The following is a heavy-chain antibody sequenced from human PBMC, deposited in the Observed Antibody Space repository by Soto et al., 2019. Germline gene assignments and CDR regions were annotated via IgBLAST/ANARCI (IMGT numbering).Heavy chain of an antibody. Sequence: GASVKVSCKASGYTFTGYFIHWVRQAPGQGLEWMGSINPNSAVTNCAERFQGRVTMTRDMSARTAYMDLSSLRCDDTAVYYCVRECYNHEGFDVWGQGKRGTLAS. D-gene: IGHD1-1*01. V-gene: IGHV1-2*02. J-gene: IGHJ3*01. CDR2: INPNSAVT. CDR3: VRECYNHEGFDV. CDR1: GYTFTGYF.